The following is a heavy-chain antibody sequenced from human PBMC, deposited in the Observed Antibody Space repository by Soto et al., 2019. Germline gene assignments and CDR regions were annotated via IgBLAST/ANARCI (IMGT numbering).Heavy chain of an antibody. CDR3: ARDRYYDILTGPLGGYYYYGMDV. J-gene: IGHJ6*02. CDR2: IYSGGST. V-gene: IGHV3-53*01. D-gene: IGHD3-9*01. Sequence: PGGSLRLSCAASGFTVSSNYMSWVRQAPGKXLEWVSVIYSGGSTYYADSVKGRFTISRDNSKNTLYLQMNSLRAEDTAVYYCARDRYYDILTGPLGGYYYYGMDVWGQGTTVTVSS. CDR1: GFTVSSNY.